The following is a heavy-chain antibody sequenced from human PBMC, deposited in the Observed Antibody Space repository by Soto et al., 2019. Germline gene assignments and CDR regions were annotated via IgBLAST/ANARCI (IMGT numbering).Heavy chain of an antibody. CDR2: INPKSGGT. D-gene: IGHD2-8*01. Sequence: ASVKVSCKASGYSFTDYHIHWVRQAPGQGLEWLGRINPKSGGTSTAQKFQGWVTMTRYRSISTVYMELTRLRSDDTAVYFRARGHSTDCSNGVCSFFYNHEMDVWGQGTTVTVSS. CDR1: GYSFTDYH. J-gene: IGHJ6*02. CDR3: ARGHSTDCSNGVCSFFYNHEMDV. V-gene: IGHV1-2*04.